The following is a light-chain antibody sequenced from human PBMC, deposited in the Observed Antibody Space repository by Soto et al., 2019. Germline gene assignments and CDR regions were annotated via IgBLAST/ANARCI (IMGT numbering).Light chain of an antibody. CDR1: QSVSSSY. CDR2: GAS. J-gene: IGKJ1*01. V-gene: IGKV3-20*01. Sequence: EIVLTQSPGTLSLSPWERATLSCRASQSVSSSYLAWYQQKPGQAPRLLIYGASSRATGIPDRFSGSGSGTDFTLIINRLEPEDFAVYHCQQYGSSSWTFGQGTKVDIK. CDR3: QQYGSSSWT.